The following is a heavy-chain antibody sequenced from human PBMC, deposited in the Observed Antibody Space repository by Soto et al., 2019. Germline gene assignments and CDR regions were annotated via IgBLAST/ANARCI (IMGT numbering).Heavy chain of an antibody. CDR3: AKYAPNYDFRSGYSGVAGMDV. CDR2: IYYSGST. Sequence: SETLSLTCPVSGGSITSLSWSWIRQPPGKGLEWVGYIYYSGSTTYNTSLKSRVTISVDTSKNQFSRKLSSVTVAATAVYNCAKYAPNYDFRSGYSGVAGMDVWGQGTAVTVSS. CDR1: GGSITSLS. D-gene: IGHD3-3*01. V-gene: IGHV4-59*01. J-gene: IGHJ6*02.